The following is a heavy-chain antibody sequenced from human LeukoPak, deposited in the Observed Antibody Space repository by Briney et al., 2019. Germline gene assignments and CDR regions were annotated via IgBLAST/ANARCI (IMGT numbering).Heavy chain of an antibody. J-gene: IGHJ4*02. CDR2: INGDGSDT. Sequence: GGSLRLSCAASGFTFSIYWMHWVRQAPGKGLVWVSHINGDGSDTTYADSVKGRFSISRDNDKNTLYLQMNSLRAEDTAVYYCARPSHDTSGYYFGFWGQGTPVTVSS. D-gene: IGHD3-22*01. V-gene: IGHV3-74*03. CDR3: ARPSHDTSGYYFGF. CDR1: GFTFSIYW.